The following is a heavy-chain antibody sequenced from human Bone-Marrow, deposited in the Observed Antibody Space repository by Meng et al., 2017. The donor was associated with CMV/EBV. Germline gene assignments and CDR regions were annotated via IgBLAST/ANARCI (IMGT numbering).Heavy chain of an antibody. D-gene: IGHD3-9*01. Sequence: QGELVESGGGLVKPGGSLRLSCAASGFTFSDYYMSWIRQAPGKGLEWVSYISSSSSYTNYADSVKGRFTISRDNAKNSLYLQMNSLRAEDTAVYYCARSPFEGCWFDPWGQGTLVTVSS. J-gene: IGHJ5*02. CDR2: ISSSSSYT. CDR3: ARSPFEGCWFDP. V-gene: IGHV3-11*05. CDR1: GFTFSDYY.